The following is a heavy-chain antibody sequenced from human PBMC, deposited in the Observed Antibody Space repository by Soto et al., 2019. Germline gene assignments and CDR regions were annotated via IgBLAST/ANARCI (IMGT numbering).Heavy chain of an antibody. CDR2: IRSKAYGGTT. V-gene: IGHV3-49*03. CDR1: GFTFGDYA. D-gene: IGHD6-13*01. Sequence: SGGSLRLSCTASGFTFGDYAMSWFRQAPGKGLEWVGFIRSKAYGGTTEYAASVKGRFTISRDDSKSIAYLQMNSLKTEDTAVYYCTRVFGRIGIAGGPVDYWGQGALVTVSS. CDR3: TRVFGRIGIAGGPVDY. J-gene: IGHJ4*02.